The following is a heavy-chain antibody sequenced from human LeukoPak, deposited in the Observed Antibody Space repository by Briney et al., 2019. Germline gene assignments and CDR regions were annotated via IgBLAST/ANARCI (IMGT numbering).Heavy chain of an antibody. CDR1: GGSISSYY. D-gene: IGHD4-23*01. Sequence: SETLSLTCTVSGGSISSYYWSWIRQPPGKGLEWIGYIYYSGSTNYNPSLKSRVTISVDTSKNQFSLKVSSVTAADTAVYYCARMVTSTYYFDYWGQGTLVTVSS. J-gene: IGHJ4*02. V-gene: IGHV4-59*01. CDR3: ARMVTSTYYFDY. CDR2: IYYSGST.